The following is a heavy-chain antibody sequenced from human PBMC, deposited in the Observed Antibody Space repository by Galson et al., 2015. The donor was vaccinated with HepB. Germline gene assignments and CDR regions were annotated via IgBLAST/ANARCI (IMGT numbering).Heavy chain of an antibody. CDR3: ARGLPTYYYYGMDV. CDR1: GGSISSSSYY. Sequence: TLSLTCTVSGGSISSSSYYWGWIRQPPGKGLEWIGYIYYSGSTYYNPSLKSRVTISVDTSKNQFSLKLSSVTAADTAVYYCARGLPTYYYYGMDVWGQGTTVTVSS. D-gene: IGHD1-26*01. V-gene: IGHV4-31*03. CDR2: IYYSGST. J-gene: IGHJ6*02.